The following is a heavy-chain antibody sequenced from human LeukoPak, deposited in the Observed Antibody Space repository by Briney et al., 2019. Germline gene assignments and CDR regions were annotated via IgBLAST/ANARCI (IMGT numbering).Heavy chain of an antibody. CDR3: AKDMTDILTGYDY. D-gene: IGHD3-9*01. V-gene: IGHV3-9*01. CDR2: ISWNSGSI. CDR1: GFTFDDYA. J-gene: IGHJ4*02. Sequence: PGRSLRLSCAASGFTFDDYAMHWVRQAPGKGLEWVSGISWNSGSIGYAYSVKGRFTISRDNAKNSLYLQMNSLRAEDTALYYCAKDMTDILTGYDYWGQGTLVTVSS.